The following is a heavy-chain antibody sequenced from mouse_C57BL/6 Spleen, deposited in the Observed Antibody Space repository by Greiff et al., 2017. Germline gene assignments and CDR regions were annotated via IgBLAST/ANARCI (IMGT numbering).Heavy chain of an antibody. CDR2: IYPGSGNT. CDR3: ARDGAMDY. Sequence: QVQLQQSGPELVKPGASVKISCKASGYSFSSYYIHWVKQRPGKGLEWIGWIYPGSGNTKYNEKFKGKATLTADTSSSTAYMQLSSLTSEDSAVYYCARDGAMDYWGQGTSVTVPS. J-gene: IGHJ4*01. CDR1: GYSFSSYY. V-gene: IGHV1-66*01.